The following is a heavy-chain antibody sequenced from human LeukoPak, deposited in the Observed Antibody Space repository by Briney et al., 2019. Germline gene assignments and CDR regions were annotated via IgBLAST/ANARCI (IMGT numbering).Heavy chain of an antibody. CDR2: ISYDGSNE. Sequence: GGSLRLSCAASGFSFSDYAMHWVRQAPGKGLEWLAVISYDGSNEYYADSVKGRLTISRDNSKNTMYLQMDSLRAEDTAVYYCARTPYSGSYYNHWFDSWGQGTLVTVSS. V-gene: IGHV3-30*03. CDR1: GFSFSDYA. D-gene: IGHD3-10*01. CDR3: ARTPYSGSYYNHWFDS. J-gene: IGHJ5*01.